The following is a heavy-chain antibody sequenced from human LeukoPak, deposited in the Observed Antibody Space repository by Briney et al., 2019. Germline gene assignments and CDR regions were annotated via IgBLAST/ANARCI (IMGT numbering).Heavy chain of an antibody. D-gene: IGHD5-24*01. V-gene: IGHV4-4*02. CDR3: ARGHWAGDGYYFDY. J-gene: IGHJ4*02. Sequence: SGTLSLTCAVSGGSISSTNIWSWVRQPPGKGLEWIGEIYHSGSTNYNPSLKSRVTISVDKSKNQFSLKLSSVTAADTAVYYCARGHWAGDGYYFDYWGQGTLVTVSS. CDR2: IYHSGST. CDR1: GGSISSTNI.